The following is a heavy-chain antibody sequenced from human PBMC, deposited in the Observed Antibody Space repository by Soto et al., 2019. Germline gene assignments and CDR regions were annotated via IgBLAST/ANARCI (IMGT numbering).Heavy chain of an antibody. D-gene: IGHD4-17*01. Sequence: GVSLRLSCAASGFTFDDYAMHWVRQAPGKGLEWVSGISWNSVNIAYADSVKGRFTISRDNAKNSLYLQMDSLRPEDTAMYYCVKVQDYGGNYNVWGQGTAVTVSS. CDR1: GFTFDDYA. J-gene: IGHJ6*02. CDR3: VKVQDYGGNYNV. CDR2: ISWNSVNI. V-gene: IGHV3-9*01.